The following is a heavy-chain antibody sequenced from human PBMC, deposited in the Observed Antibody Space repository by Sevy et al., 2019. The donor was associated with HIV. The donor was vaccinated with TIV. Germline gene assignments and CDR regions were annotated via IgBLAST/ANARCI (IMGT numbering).Heavy chain of an antibody. CDR1: GFNLGDYA. Sequence: GGSLRLSCTASGFNLGDYAMSWFRQAPGKGLEWVGFIRSKAYGGTTEYAASVKGRFTISRDDSKSIAYLQMNSLKTDDTAVYYCTSRASMVRGVPDAFDIWGQGTMVTVSS. CDR3: TSRASMVRGVPDAFDI. D-gene: IGHD3-10*01. V-gene: IGHV3-49*03. J-gene: IGHJ3*02. CDR2: IRSKAYGGTT.